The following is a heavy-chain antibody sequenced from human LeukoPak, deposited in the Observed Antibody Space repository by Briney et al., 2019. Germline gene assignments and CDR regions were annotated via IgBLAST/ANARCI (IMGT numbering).Heavy chain of an antibody. CDR2: ISSSGSTI. J-gene: IGHJ4*02. V-gene: IGHV3-11*01. CDR3: ARLADSSGYYPTRRDYFDY. D-gene: IGHD3-22*01. CDR1: GFTLSDYY. Sequence: NSGGSLRLSCAASGFTLSDYYMSWIRQAPGKGLEWVSYISSSGSTIYYADSVKGRFTISRDNAKNSLYLQMNSLRAEDTAVYYCARLADSSGYYPTRRDYFDYWGQGTLVTVSS.